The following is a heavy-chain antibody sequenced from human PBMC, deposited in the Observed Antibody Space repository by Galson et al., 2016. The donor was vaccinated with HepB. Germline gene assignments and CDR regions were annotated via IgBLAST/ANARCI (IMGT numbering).Heavy chain of an antibody. J-gene: IGHJ5*02. CDR2: TSGNADIT. D-gene: IGHD1-26*01. CDR1: GFIFSAYA. CDR3: VRVVNGSYYT. Sequence: SLRVSCAASGFIFSAYAMHWVRQAPGTGLECVSATSGNADITHYVDSVKGRFTTSKDFSKSTLYLQMSSLRVEDTAVYYCVRVVNGSYYTWGQGTLVTVSS. V-gene: IGHV3-64D*06.